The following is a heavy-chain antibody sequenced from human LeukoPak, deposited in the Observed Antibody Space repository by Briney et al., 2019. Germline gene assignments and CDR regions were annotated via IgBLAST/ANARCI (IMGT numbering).Heavy chain of an antibody. J-gene: IGHJ4*02. D-gene: IGHD3-22*01. Sequence: ASAKVSCKASGYTFTGYYMHWVRQAPGQGLEWMGWINPNSGGTNYAQKFQGRVTMTRDTSISTAYMELSRLRSDDTAVYYCARDGTAYYYDSSGLDWGQGTLVTVSS. CDR3: ARDGTAYYYDSSGLD. CDR1: GYTFTGYY. CDR2: INPNSGGT. V-gene: IGHV1-2*02.